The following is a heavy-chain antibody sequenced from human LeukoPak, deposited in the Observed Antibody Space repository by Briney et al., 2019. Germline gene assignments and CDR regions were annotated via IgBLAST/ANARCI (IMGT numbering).Heavy chain of an antibody. CDR3: ARRKDFGDYDY. V-gene: IGHV4-39*01. D-gene: IGHD4-17*01. J-gene: IGHJ4*02. CDR1: GASISSRGYY. CDR2: IFYSGYP. Sequence: SETLSLTCTVSGASISSRGYYWGWIRQPPGKGLEWIGNIFYSGYPYYNPSLKSRVAISIDTSKNQFSLKLSSVTAADTAVYFCARRKDFGDYDYWGQGTLVTVSS.